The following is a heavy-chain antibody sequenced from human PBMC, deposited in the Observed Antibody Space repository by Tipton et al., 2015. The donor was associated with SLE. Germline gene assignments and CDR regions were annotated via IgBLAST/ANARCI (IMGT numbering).Heavy chain of an antibody. D-gene: IGHD6-13*01. J-gene: IGHJ6*03. Sequence: LRLSCTVSGGSISSGGYYWTWIRQPPGKGLEWIGSIYSSGITYFNPSLKGRPTISAGTSKNQFSLKLSSVTAADTAVYYCARVSGGIAYMDVWGKGTTVTFSS. CDR3: ARVSGGIAYMDV. CDR2: IYSSGIT. V-gene: IGHV4-39*07. CDR1: GGSISSGGYY.